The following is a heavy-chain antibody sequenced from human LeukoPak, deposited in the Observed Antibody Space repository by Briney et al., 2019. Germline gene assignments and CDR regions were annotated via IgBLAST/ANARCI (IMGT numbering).Heavy chain of an antibody. Sequence: GGSLRLSCAASGFSFGSYWMTWIRQAPGKGLEWVAHIKEDATESRSADSVRGRFSISRDNTKNSLFLQLNSLRTEDTAVYYCVRDRGWYHFDLWGQGTLVTVSS. CDR1: GFSFGSYW. J-gene: IGHJ4*02. CDR3: VRDRGWYHFDL. D-gene: IGHD3-10*01. CDR2: IKEDATES. V-gene: IGHV3-7*01.